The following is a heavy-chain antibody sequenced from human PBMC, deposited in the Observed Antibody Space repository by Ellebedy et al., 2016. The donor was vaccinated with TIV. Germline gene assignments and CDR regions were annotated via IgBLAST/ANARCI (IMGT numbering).Heavy chain of an antibody. V-gene: IGHV3-74*01. J-gene: IGHJ6*02. CDR1: GFTFTNYW. CDR2: VNSDGSGP. Sequence: GESLKISCAASGFTFTNYWMHWVRQAPGKVLVWVSSVNSDGSGPRYAESVKGRFTISRDNAKKTVDLQMSSLRDEDTAVYFCTREDVSYGMEVWGQGTTVIVSS. CDR3: TREDVSYGMEV.